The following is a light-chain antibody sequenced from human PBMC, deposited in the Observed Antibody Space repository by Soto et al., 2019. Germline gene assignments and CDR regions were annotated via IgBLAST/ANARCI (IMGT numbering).Light chain of an antibody. Sequence: EIVLTQSPGTLSLSPGERVTLSCRASQSVSSRYFAWYQHKPGQAPRLLIYGASNRATGIPDRFSGSGSGTDFTLTISRLEPEDFAVYYCQQYGSSPWTFGQGTKVEIK. CDR3: QQYGSSPWT. CDR1: QSVSSRY. J-gene: IGKJ1*01. V-gene: IGKV3-20*01. CDR2: GAS.